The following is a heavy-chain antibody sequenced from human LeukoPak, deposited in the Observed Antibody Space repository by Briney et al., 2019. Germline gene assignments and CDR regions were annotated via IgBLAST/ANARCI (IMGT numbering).Heavy chain of an antibody. D-gene: IGHD6-6*01. CDR2: IYYSGST. CDR1: GGSISSSSYY. V-gene: IGHV4-39*07. J-gene: IGHJ5*02. CDR3: AGDTGLVSLDWFDP. Sequence: SETLSLTCNVSGGSISSSSYYWGWIRQPPGKGLEWIGSIYYSGSTYYNPSLKSRVTISVDTSKNQFSLKLSSVTAADTAVYYCAGDTGLVSLDWFDPWGQGTLVTVSS.